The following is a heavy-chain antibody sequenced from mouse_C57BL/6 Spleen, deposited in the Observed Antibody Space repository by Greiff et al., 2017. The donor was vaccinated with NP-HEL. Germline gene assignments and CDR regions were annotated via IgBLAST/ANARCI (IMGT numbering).Heavy chain of an antibody. D-gene: IGHD2-10*02. V-gene: IGHV1-64*01. CDR3: ARYGKGNYAMDY. J-gene: IGHJ4*01. CDR2: IHPNSGST. Sequence: QVHVKQPGAELVKPGASVKLSCKASGYTFTSYWMHWVKQRPGQGLEWIGMIHPNSGSTNYNEKFKSKATLTVDKSSSTAYMQLSSLTSEDSAVYYCARYGKGNYAMDYWGQGTSVTVSS. CDR1: GYTFTSYW.